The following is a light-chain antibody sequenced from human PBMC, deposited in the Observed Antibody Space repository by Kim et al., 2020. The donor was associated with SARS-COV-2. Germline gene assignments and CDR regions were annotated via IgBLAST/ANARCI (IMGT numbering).Light chain of an antibody. V-gene: IGKV3-11*01. J-gene: IGKJ2*01. CDR1: QSVSSY. CDR2: DAS. CDR3: QQRSNWPLT. Sequence: SLAPGEIATLSCRASQSVSSYLAWYQQKPGQAPRLLIYDASNRATGSPARFSGSGSGTDFTLTISSLEPEDFAVYYCQQRSNWPLTFGQGTKLEI.